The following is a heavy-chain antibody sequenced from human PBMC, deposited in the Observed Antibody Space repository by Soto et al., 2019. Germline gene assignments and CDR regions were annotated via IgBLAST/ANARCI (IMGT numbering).Heavy chain of an antibody. J-gene: IGHJ6*02. Sequence: QVKRVQSGAEVKKPGASVKVSCKASGYTFTSYGISWVRQAPGQGLEWMGWISAYNGNTNYAQKLQGRVTMTTDTSTSTAYMELRSLRSDDTAVYYCARDDRGSSWPYYYYGMDVWGQGTTVTVSS. CDR3: ARDDRGSSWPYYYYGMDV. D-gene: IGHD2-15*01. V-gene: IGHV1-18*01. CDR2: ISAYNGNT. CDR1: GYTFTSYG.